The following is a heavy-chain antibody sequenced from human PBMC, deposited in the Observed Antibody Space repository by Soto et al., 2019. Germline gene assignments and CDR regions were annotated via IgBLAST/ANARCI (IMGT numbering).Heavy chain of an antibody. Sequence: QVQLQESGPGLVKPSGTLSLTCAVSGGSINSSNLWTWVRQPPGKGLEWIGEIYHGGSTNYNPSLKSPVSISVDKSKNQFSLRLSSVTAADTAVYYCARSPRSIEAGGIDYWGQGILVTVSS. D-gene: IGHD6-13*01. CDR3: ARSPRSIEAGGIDY. CDR2: IYHGGST. J-gene: IGHJ4*02. V-gene: IGHV4-4*02. CDR1: GGSINSSNL.